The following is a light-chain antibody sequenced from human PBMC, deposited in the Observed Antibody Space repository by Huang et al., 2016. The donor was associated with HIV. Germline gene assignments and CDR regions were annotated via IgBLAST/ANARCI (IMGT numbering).Light chain of an antibody. J-gene: IGKJ3*01. Sequence: EIVMTQSPATLSVSPGERATLSCRASQNIGDNLTWYQHKPGQAPRLLIDGASTRATGIPPRFSGSGSGTEFTLTISGLESEDFAVYYCQQFNNWPPGFTFGPGTTVDVK. CDR1: QNIGDN. CDR2: GAS. V-gene: IGKV3-15*01. CDR3: QQFNNWPPGFT.